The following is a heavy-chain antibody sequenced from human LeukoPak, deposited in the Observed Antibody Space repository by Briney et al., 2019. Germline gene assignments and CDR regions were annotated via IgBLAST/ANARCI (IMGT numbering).Heavy chain of an antibody. V-gene: IGHV3-66*01. CDR1: GFTVSSNY. J-gene: IGHJ3*02. CDR2: IYSGGST. Sequence: GGSLRHSCAASGFTVSSNYMSWVRQAPGKGLEWVSVIYSGGSTYYADSVKGRFTISRDNSKNTLYLQMNSLRAEDTAVYYCARAYGSGSYYAFDIWGQGTMVTVSS. CDR3: ARAYGSGSYYAFDI. D-gene: IGHD3-10*01.